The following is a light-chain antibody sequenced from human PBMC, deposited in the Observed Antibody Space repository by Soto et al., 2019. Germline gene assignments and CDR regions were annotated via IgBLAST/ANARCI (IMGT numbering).Light chain of an antibody. V-gene: IGKV1-5*03. CDR3: QHWS. Sequence: DIQMTQSPSTLSASVGDRVTITCRASQTINRWLAWYQQKPGEVPKLLIYKASVLESGVPSRFSGSGSGTEFTLTIIRLQPEDVATYYCQHWSFGQGTKVDIK. J-gene: IGKJ1*01. CDR2: KAS. CDR1: QTINRW.